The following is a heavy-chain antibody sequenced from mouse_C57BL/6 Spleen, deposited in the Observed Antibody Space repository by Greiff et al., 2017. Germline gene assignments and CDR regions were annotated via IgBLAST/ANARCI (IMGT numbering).Heavy chain of an antibody. CDR3: ARSTTVVDWFAY. J-gene: IGHJ3*01. CDR1: GYTFTSYW. V-gene: IGHV1-53*01. D-gene: IGHD1-1*01. CDR2: INPSNGGT. Sequence: QVQLQQPGTELVKPGASVKLSCKASGYTFTSYWMHWVKQRPGQGLEWIGNINPSNGGTNYNEKFKSKATLTVDKSSSTAYMQLSSLTSEDSAVYYGARSTTVVDWFAYWGQGTLVTVSA.